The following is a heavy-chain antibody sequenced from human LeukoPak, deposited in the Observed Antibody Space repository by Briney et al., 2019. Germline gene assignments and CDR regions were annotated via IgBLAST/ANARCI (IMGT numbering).Heavy chain of an antibody. Sequence: PSETLSLTCAVYGGSFSGYYWSWIRQPPGKGLEWIGEINHSGSTNYNPSLKSRVTISVDTSKNQFSLKLSSVTAADTAVYYCASYSSSYNYYYYYGMDVWGQGTTVTASS. CDR3: ASYSSSYNYYYYYGMDV. CDR2: INHSGST. CDR1: GGSFSGYY. V-gene: IGHV4-34*01. J-gene: IGHJ6*02. D-gene: IGHD6-6*01.